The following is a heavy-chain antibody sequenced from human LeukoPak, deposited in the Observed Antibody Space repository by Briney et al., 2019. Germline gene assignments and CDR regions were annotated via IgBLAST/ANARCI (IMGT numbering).Heavy chain of an antibody. CDR3: VRYYDPPVGDAFDI. CDR1: GFTFGGDW. D-gene: IGHD3-22*01. V-gene: IGHV3-7*01. CDR2: IKPDGTEK. J-gene: IGHJ3*02. Sequence: QPGGSLRPSCVASGFTFGGDWMSWVRQAPGKGLEWVANIKPDGTEKYYVDSVKGRFTISRDNAKNSLYLQLNSLRAEDTAVYYCVRYYDPPVGDAFDIWGPGTMVTVSS.